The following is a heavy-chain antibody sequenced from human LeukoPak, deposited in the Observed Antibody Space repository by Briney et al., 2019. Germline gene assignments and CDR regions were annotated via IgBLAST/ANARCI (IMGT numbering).Heavy chain of an antibody. CDR2: ISSSSSYI. CDR3: ARPHALYYFDY. CDR1: GFTFSSYS. Sequence: GRSLRLSCAASGFTFSSYSMNWVRQAPGKGLEWVSSISSSSSYIYYADSVKGRFTISRDNAKNSLYLRMNSLRAEDTAVYYCARPHALYYFDYWGQGTLVTVSS. D-gene: IGHD2-2*01. V-gene: IGHV3-21*01. J-gene: IGHJ4*02.